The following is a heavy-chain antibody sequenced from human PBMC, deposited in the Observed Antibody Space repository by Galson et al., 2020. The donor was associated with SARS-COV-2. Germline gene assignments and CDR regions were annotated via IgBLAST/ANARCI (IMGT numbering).Heavy chain of an antibody. CDR3: ARVGDCSGGICYGAEYFQH. D-gene: IGHD2-15*01. V-gene: IGHV3-11*04. Sequence: GESLKISCAASDFTFSDYFMSWVRQAPGKGLEWVSYISSSGSYINYADSVKGRFTISRDNAKNSLNLQMNSLRVEDTAVYYCARVGDCSGGICYGAEYFQHWGQGTLVTVSS. J-gene: IGHJ1*01. CDR1: DFTFSDYF. CDR2: ISSSGSYI.